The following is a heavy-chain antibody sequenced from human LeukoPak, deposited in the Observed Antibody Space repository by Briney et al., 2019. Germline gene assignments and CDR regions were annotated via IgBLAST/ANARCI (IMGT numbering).Heavy chain of an antibody. J-gene: IGHJ5*02. Sequence: GESLRISCKGSGYSFATYWIGWVRQMPGKGLEWVGIIYPGDSDTRYSPSFQGQVTISADKSISTAYLQWSSLKASDTAMYYCARGRFPNWFDPWGQGTLVTVSS. CDR1: GYSFATYW. CDR3: ARGRFPNWFDP. CDR2: IYPGDSDT. V-gene: IGHV5-51*01. D-gene: IGHD3-3*01.